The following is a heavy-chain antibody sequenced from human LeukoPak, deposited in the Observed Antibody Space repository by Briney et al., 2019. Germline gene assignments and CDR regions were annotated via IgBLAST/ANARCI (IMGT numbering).Heavy chain of an antibody. J-gene: IGHJ6*03. D-gene: IGHD3-10*01. CDR1: GYTFTSYY. Sequence: ASVKVSCKASGYTFTSYYMHWVRQAPGQGLEWMGGIIPIFGTANYAQKFQGRVTITADESTSTAYMELSSLRSEDTAVYYRARGKTMVRGVIMPLDYYYYMDVWGKGTTVTISS. CDR2: IIPIFGTA. V-gene: IGHV1-69*13. CDR3: ARGKTMVRGVIMPLDYYYYMDV.